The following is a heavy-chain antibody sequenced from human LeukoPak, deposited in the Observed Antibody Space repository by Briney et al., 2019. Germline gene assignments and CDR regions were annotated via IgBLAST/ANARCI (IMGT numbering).Heavy chain of an antibody. CDR1: GYTFTSYY. J-gene: IGHJ2*01. V-gene: IGHV1-46*01. CDR3: ASQPQYYDILTGYYNAWYFDL. Sequence: GASVKVSCKASGYTFTSYYMHWVRQAPGQGLEWMGIINPSGGSTSYAQKFQGRVTMTRDTSTSTVYMELSSLRSEDTAVYYCASQPQYYDILTGYYNAWYFDLWGRGTLVTVSS. D-gene: IGHD3-9*01. CDR2: INPSGGST.